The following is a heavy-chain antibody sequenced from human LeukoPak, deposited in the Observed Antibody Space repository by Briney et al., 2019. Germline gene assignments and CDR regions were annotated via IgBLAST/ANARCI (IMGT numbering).Heavy chain of an antibody. Sequence: GGSLRLSCAASGFTFSSYAMSWVRQAPGKGLEWVSTISGSGDKTYYADSVKGRFTIFRDNSKNTLYLQVNILRAEGSALYYCAKDGFRGDCIGGSCYPFDPWGQGTLVTVSS. D-gene: IGHD2-15*01. CDR1: GFTFSSYA. J-gene: IGHJ5*02. CDR3: AKDGFRGDCIGGSCYPFDP. CDR2: ISGSGDKT. V-gene: IGHV3-23*01.